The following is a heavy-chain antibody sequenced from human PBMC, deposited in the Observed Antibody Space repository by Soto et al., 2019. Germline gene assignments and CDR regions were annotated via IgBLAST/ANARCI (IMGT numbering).Heavy chain of an antibody. V-gene: IGHV4-31*03. CDR3: AREIPEYYYDSSGYSGWFET. CDR1: GGSISSGGYY. D-gene: IGHD3-22*01. CDR2: IYYSGST. J-gene: IGHJ5*02. Sequence: SETLSLTCTVSGGSISSGGYYCSWIRQHPGKGLEWIGYIYYSGSTYYNPSLKSRVTISVDTSKNQFSLKLSSVTAADTAVYYCAREIPEYYYDSSGYSGWFETWGQGTLVNVSS.